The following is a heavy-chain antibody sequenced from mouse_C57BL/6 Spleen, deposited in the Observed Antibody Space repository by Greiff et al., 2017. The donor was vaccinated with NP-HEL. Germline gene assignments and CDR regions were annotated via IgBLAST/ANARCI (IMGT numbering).Heavy chain of an antibody. Sequence: QVQLKESGPGLVQPSQSLSITCTVSGFSLTSYGVHWVRQSPGKGLEWLGVIWSGGSTDYNAAFISRLSISKDNSKSQVFFKMNSLQADDTAIYYCARFYDGYYDYAMDYWGQGTSVTVSS. CDR1: GFSLTSYG. V-gene: IGHV2-2*01. CDR2: IWSGGST. D-gene: IGHD2-3*01. CDR3: ARFYDGYYDYAMDY. J-gene: IGHJ4*01.